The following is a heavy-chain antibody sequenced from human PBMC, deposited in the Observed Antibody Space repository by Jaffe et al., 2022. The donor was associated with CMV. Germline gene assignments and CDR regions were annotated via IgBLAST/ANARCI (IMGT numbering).Heavy chain of an antibody. CDR1: GGSISSYY. J-gene: IGHJ4*02. CDR3: ARVGGEVDY. V-gene: IGHV4-59*01. CDR2: IYYSGST. Sequence: QVQLQESGPGLVKPSETLSLTCTVSGGSISSYYWSWIRQPPGKGLEWIGYIYYSGSTNYNPSLKSRVTISVDTSKNQFSLKLSSVTAADTAVYYCARVGGEVDYWGQGTLVTVSS. D-gene: IGHD3-16*01.